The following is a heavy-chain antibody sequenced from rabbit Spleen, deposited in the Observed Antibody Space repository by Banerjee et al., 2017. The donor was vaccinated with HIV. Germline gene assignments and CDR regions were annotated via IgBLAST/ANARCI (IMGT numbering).Heavy chain of an antibody. D-gene: IGHD1-1*01. CDR3: ARDTSSSFSSYGMDL. CDR1: GFSFSSSDY. J-gene: IGHJ6*01. V-gene: IGHV1S40*01. CDR2: IYAGGSGST. Sequence: QSLEESGGDLVKPGASLTLTCTASGFSFSSSDYMCWVRQAPGKGLELIACIYAGGSGSTYYASWAKGRFTISKTSSTTVTLQMTSLTAADTATYFCARDTSSSFSSYGMDLWGQGTLVTVS.